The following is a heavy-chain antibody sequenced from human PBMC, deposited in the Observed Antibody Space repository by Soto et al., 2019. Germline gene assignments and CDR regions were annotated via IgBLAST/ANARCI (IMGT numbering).Heavy chain of an antibody. V-gene: IGHV3-9*01. D-gene: IGHD2-21*01. Sequence: EVQLVESGGGLVEPGGSLRLSCTASGFTFDDYAMHWVRQAPGKGLEWVSHVTWNGASTGYADSVKGRFSISRDNARDSVYLQMNNLRTEDTAFYYCVRNKDHFAYSAYTAYSHWGQGTLVTVSS. CDR3: VRNKDHFAYSAYTAYSH. J-gene: IGHJ4*02. CDR1: GFTFDDYA. CDR2: VTWNGAST.